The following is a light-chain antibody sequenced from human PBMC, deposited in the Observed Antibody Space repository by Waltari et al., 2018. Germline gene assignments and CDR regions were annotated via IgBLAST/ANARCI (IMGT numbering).Light chain of an antibody. Sequence: EIVMTQSPPTLSVSPGERATLSCRASQSIARNLAWYQQKPGQAPRLLMYGASTRATGIPARFSGSGSGTDFTLTISSLQSEDSAVYYCQRYNSWRTFGQGTKLEIK. J-gene: IGKJ2*01. V-gene: IGKV3-15*01. CDR2: GAS. CDR1: QSIARN. CDR3: QRYNSWRT.